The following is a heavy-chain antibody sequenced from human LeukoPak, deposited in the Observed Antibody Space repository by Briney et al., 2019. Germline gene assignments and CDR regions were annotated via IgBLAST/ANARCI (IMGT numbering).Heavy chain of an antibody. CDR2: ISYDGSNK. Sequence: PGGSLRLSCAASGFTFSSYGMHWVRQAPGKGLEWVAVISYDGSNKYYADSVKGRFTISRDNSKNTLYLQMNSLRAEDTAVYYCAKERYSSPHDAFDIWGQGTMVTVS. CDR1: GFTFSSYG. J-gene: IGHJ3*02. D-gene: IGHD6-19*01. CDR3: AKERYSSPHDAFDI. V-gene: IGHV3-30*18.